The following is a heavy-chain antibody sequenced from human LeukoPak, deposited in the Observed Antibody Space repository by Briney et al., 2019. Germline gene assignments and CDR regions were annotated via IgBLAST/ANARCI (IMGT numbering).Heavy chain of an antibody. D-gene: IGHD3-3*01. CDR3: ARTENRVTIFGVVGNWFDP. J-gene: IGHJ5*02. Sequence: ASVKVSCKASEYTFTAYYMHWVRQAPGQGLEWMGWINPNSGGTNYAQNFQGRVTMTRDTSISTAYMELSRLRSDDTAVYYCARTENRVTIFGVVGNWFDPWGQGTLVTVSS. CDR1: EYTFTAYY. V-gene: IGHV1-2*02. CDR2: INPNSGGT.